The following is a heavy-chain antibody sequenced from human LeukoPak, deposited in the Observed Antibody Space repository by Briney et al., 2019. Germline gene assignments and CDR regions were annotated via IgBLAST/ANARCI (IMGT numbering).Heavy chain of an antibody. D-gene: IGHD5-18*01. CDR2: IYHSGST. J-gene: IGHJ5*02. CDR3: AREKLVGYSYGYILRGWFDP. CDR1: GGSISSGGYS. Sequence: SETLSLTCAVSGGSISSGGYSWSWIRQPPGKGLEWIGYIYHSGSTYYNPSLKSRVTISVDTSKNQFSLKLSSVTAADTAVYYCAREKLVGYSYGYILRGWFDPWGQGTLVTVSS. V-gene: IGHV4-30-2*02.